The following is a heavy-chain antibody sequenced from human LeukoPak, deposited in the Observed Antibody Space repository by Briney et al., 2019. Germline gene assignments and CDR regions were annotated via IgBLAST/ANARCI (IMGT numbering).Heavy chain of an antibody. CDR3: ARDQEAYCSGTSCYEYYYYMDV. V-gene: IGHV4-61*02. CDR1: GGSISSGSYH. Sequence: PSETLSLTCTVSGGSISSGSYHWSWIRQPAGKGLEWIGRIYTSGSTNYNPSLKSRVTISVDTSKNQFSLKLSSVTAADTAVYYCARDQEAYCSGTSCYEYYYYMDVWGKGTTVTISS. CDR2: IYTSGST. J-gene: IGHJ6*03. D-gene: IGHD2-2*01.